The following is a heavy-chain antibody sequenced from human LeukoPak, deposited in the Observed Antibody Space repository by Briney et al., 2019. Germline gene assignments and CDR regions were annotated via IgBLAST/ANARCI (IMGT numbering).Heavy chain of an antibody. D-gene: IGHD3-22*01. CDR3: AREVEYYDSSGYRPHAFDI. V-gene: IGHV4-39*02. J-gene: IGHJ3*02. CDR2: ISYSGGT. Sequence: PSETLSLTCTVSDGSIINNNHYWGWTRQPPGKGLEWIGSISYSGGTAYNPSLRSRGTISVDTSKNQFSLKVNSVTAADTAVYYCAREVEYYDSSGYRPHAFDIWGQGTLVTVSS. CDR1: DGSIINNNHY.